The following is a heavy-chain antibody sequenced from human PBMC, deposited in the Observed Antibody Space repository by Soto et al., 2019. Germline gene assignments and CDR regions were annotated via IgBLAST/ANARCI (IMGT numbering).Heavy chain of an antibody. D-gene: IGHD3-3*01. CDR1: GGICSDLA. V-gene: IGHV1-69*12. CDR3: ATWLRTSGLGNYYYGMDF. Sequence: QVPLVQSGAEVKKPGSSMKVSGKASGGICSDLAFSCVRQARGQGTAWLGGIMPIFGRPDYAQKFRGRVTITAEESTITAYVESRSLTSEDTAVYYSATWLRTSGLGNYYYGMDFWCQGTTVTVSS. J-gene: IGHJ6*02. CDR2: IMPIFGRP.